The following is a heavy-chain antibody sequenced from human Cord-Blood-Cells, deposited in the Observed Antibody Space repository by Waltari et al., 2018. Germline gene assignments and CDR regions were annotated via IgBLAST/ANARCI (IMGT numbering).Heavy chain of an antibody. CDR1: GFSLSTSGVG. CDR2: IYWDDDK. J-gene: IGHJ4*02. D-gene: IGHD6-13*01. Sequence: QITLKESGPTLVKPTQTLTLTCTFSGFSLSTSGVGVGWIRQPPGKALEWLALIYWDDDKRYSPSLKSRLTITKDTSKNQVVLTMTNRDPVDTATYYCAHTVGIAAAGTPFDYWGQGTLVTVSS. V-gene: IGHV2-5*02. CDR3: AHTVGIAAAGTPFDY.